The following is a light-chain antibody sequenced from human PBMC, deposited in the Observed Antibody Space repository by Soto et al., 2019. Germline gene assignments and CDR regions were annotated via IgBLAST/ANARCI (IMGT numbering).Light chain of an antibody. V-gene: IGKV1-5*03. CDR1: QSISSW. CDR3: QQYHSYPLT. CDR2: KAS. J-gene: IGKJ4*01. Sequence: DIQMTQSPSTLSASVGDRVTITCRASQSISSWLAWYQQKPGKAPKLLIYKASSLESGVPSRFSGGGSGTEFTLTISGLQPDDFATYYCQQYHSYPLTFGGGTKVEFK.